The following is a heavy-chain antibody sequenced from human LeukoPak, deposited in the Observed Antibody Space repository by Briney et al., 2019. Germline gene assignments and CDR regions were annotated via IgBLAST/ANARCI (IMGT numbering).Heavy chain of an antibody. Sequence: ASVKVSCKTSGYTFTRYYIHWVRQAPGQGLEWMGWINPNSGDTNYAQKFQGRVTMTRDMSVTTAHMELIRLTSDDTAVYYCARWGSAVADYWGQGTLVTVSS. D-gene: IGHD6-19*01. CDR1: GYTFTRYY. CDR2: INPNSGDT. CDR3: ARWGSAVADY. J-gene: IGHJ4*02. V-gene: IGHV1-2*02.